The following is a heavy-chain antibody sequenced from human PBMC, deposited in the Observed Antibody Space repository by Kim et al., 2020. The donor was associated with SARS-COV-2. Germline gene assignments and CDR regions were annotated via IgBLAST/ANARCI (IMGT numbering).Heavy chain of an antibody. J-gene: IGHJ4*02. CDR3: ARHRRVVAAPFDY. Sequence: SETLSLTCTVSGGSISSYYWSWIRQPPGKGLEWIGYIYYSGSTNYNPSLKSRVTISVDTSKNQFSLKLSSVTAADTAVYYCARHRRVVAAPFDYWGQGTLVTVSS. D-gene: IGHD2-15*01. V-gene: IGHV4-59*08. CDR2: IYYSGST. CDR1: GGSISSYY.